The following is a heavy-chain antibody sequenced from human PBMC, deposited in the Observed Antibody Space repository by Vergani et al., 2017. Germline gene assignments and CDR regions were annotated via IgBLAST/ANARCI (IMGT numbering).Heavy chain of an antibody. CDR2: IYYSGST. V-gene: IGHV4-59*01. D-gene: IGHD6-19*01. CDR1: GGSISSYY. Sequence: QVQLQESGPGLVKPSETLSLTCTVSGGSISSYYWSWIRQPPGKGLEWIGYIYYSGSTNYNPSLKSRVTISVDTSKNQFSLKLSSVTAADTAVYYCARDSYSSGWYASFDYWGQGTLVTVSS. CDR3: ARDSYSSGWYASFDY. J-gene: IGHJ4*02.